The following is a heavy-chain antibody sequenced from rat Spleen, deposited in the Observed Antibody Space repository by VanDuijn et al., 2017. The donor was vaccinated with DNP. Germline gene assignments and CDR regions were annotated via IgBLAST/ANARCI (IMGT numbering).Heavy chain of an antibody. D-gene: IGHD4-1*01. CDR3: ARHVLPLRVWDY. CDR2: ISYDGAS. J-gene: IGHJ2*01. V-gene: IGHV5-22*01. CDR1: GFTFSDYY. Sequence: EVQLVESGGGLVQPGRSLKLSCAASGFTFSDYYLAWVRQAPTKGLEWVAYISYDGASYYRDSVKGRFTISRDNAKSTLYLRMISLRSEDMATYYCARHVLPLRVWDYWGQGVMVTVSS.